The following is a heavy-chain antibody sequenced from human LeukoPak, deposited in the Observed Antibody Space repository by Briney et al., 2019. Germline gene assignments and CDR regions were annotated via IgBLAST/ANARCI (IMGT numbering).Heavy chain of an antibody. V-gene: IGHV1-46*01. J-gene: IGHJ4*03. CDR2: INPSGGST. D-gene: IGHD5-18*01. CDR1: GYTFTSYY. Sequence: ASVKVSCKASGYTFTSYYMHWVRQAPGQGLEWMGIINPSGGSTSYAQKFQGRVTMTRDTSTSTVYIELSSLRSEDTAVYYCGGEYTAMVPRGVGGQGPRAPFS. CDR3: GGEYTAMVPRGV.